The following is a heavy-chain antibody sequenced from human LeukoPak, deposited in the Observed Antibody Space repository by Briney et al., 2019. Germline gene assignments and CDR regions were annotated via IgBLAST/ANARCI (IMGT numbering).Heavy chain of an antibody. Sequence: SQTLSLTCTVSGGSISSGDYYWSRIRQPPGEGLEWIGYIYNSGSTYYNPSLKSRVTISVDTSKNQFSLRLSSVTAADTAVYYCARTPSGGIWDFDSWGQGTLVTVSS. J-gene: IGHJ4*02. V-gene: IGHV4-30-4*01. D-gene: IGHD2-15*01. CDR1: GGSISSGDYY. CDR2: IYNSGST. CDR3: ARTPSGGIWDFDS.